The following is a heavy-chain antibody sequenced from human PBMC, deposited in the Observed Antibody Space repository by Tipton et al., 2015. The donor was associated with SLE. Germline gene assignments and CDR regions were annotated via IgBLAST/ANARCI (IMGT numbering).Heavy chain of an antibody. CDR2: ITSSSSYI. D-gene: IGHD1-14*01. Sequence: SLRLSCAASGFTFSSHSMNWVRQAPGKGLEWVSSITSSSSYIYYADSVKGRFTISRDNAKNSLYLQLNSLTAEDTGVYYCARDLGVVYPFDYWGQGTLVTVSS. V-gene: IGHV3-21*01. J-gene: IGHJ4*02. CDR3: ARDLGVVYPFDY. CDR1: GFTFSSHS.